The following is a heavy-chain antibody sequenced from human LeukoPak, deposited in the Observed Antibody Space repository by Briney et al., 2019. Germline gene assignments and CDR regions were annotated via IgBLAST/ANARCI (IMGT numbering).Heavy chain of an antibody. J-gene: IGHJ4*02. CDR1: GGSISSYY. Sequence: SETLSLTCTVSGGSISSYYWSWIRQPPGKGLEWIGYIYYSGSTNYNPSLKSRVTISVDTSKIQFSLKLSSVTAADTAAYYCASTYYYGSGSYFDYWGQGTLVTVSS. D-gene: IGHD3-10*01. CDR2: IYYSGST. V-gene: IGHV4-59*08. CDR3: ASTYYYGSGSYFDY.